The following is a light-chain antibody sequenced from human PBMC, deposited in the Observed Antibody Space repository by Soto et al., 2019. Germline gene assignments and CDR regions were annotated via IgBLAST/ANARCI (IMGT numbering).Light chain of an antibody. Sequence: QSVLTQPPSASGTPGQRVTISCSGSSSNIGSNTVNWYQQLPGTAPKLLTHSNNQRPSGVPDRFSGSKSGTSASLAISGLQSEDEADYSCEAWDDSLNGPVFGTGTKVTV. CDR1: SSNIGSNT. CDR2: SNN. V-gene: IGLV1-44*01. CDR3: EAWDDSLNGPV. J-gene: IGLJ1*01.